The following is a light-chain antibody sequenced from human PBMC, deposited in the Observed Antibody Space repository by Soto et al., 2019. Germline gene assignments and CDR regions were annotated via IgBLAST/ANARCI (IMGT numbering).Light chain of an antibody. CDR2: AAS. V-gene: IGKV1-39*01. J-gene: IGKJ1*01. CDR1: QGISTS. Sequence: DIQMTQSPSSLSASVGDRVTITCRASQGISTSLNWYQQKPGKAPKLLIYAASSLQSGVPSRFSGSGSETDFTLTISSLQPEDFATYSCQHSTTWTFGQGNKVEIK. CDR3: QHSTTWT.